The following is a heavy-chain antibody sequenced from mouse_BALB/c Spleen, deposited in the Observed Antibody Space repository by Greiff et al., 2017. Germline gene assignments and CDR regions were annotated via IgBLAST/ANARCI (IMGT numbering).Heavy chain of an antibody. J-gene: IGHJ3*01. Sequence: EVQLVESGGGLVKPGGSQKLSCAASGFAFSSYDMSWVRQTPEKRLEWVAYISSGGGSTYYPDTVKGRFTISRDNAKNTLYLQMSSLKSEDTAMYYCARHEGLLFAYWGQGTLVTVSA. CDR3: ARHEGLLFAY. CDR2: ISSGGGST. V-gene: IGHV5-12-1*01. CDR1: GFAFSSYD.